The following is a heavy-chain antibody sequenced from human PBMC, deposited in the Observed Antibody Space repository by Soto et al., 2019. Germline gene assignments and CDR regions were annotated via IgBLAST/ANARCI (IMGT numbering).Heavy chain of an antibody. D-gene: IGHD3-10*01. J-gene: IGHJ4*02. Sequence: SETLSLTCTVSGGSVSSSGYFWGWIRQPPGRGLEWIANIYYSGTTSYNPSLNSRVTVSIDTSKNQFSLQLSSVTAADTAVYYCARRWGSGRPYFDLWGQGALVTVSS. CDR3: ARRWGSGRPYFDL. CDR1: GGSVSSSGYF. V-gene: IGHV4-39*01. CDR2: IYYSGTT.